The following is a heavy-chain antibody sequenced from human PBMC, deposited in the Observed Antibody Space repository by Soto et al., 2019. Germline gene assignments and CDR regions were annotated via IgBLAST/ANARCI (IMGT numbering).Heavy chain of an antibody. CDR3: ASHYLDSTLLVY. CDR2: IWYDGSNK. V-gene: IGHV3-33*01. D-gene: IGHD6-6*01. Sequence: GGSLRLSCAASGFTFSSYGMHWVRQAPGKGLEWVAVIWYDGSNKYYADSVKGRFTISRDNSKNTLYLQMNSLRAEDTAVYYCASHYLDSTLLVYWGQGTLVTVSS. J-gene: IGHJ4*02. CDR1: GFTFSSYG.